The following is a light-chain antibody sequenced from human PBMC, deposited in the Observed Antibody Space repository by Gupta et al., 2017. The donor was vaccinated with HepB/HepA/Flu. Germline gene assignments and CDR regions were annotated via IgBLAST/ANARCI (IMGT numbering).Light chain of an antibody. CDR3: QHSDSTPWT. Sequence: DIQMTQSPSSLSASVGDRVTITCRASQSISSYLNWYQHKPGKAPKLLIYGASSLQSGVPSRFSGSGSGTDFTLTISSLQPEDFATYYCQHSDSTPWTFGQGTKVEIK. V-gene: IGKV1-39*01. J-gene: IGKJ1*01. CDR1: QSISSY. CDR2: GAS.